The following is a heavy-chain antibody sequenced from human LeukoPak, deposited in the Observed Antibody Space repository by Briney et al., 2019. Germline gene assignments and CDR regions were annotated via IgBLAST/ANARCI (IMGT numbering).Heavy chain of an antibody. CDR1: DDSITIYY. Sequence: SETLSLTCTVSDDSITIYYWTWIRQPPGKGLEWIGYIDHTGSTNYNPSLNSRVTISRDTSKNQFSLKLSSVTAADTAVYYCAREGYSSSLDYWGQGTLVTVSP. CDR2: IDHTGST. D-gene: IGHD6-13*01. J-gene: IGHJ4*02. CDR3: AREGYSSSLDY. V-gene: IGHV4-4*08.